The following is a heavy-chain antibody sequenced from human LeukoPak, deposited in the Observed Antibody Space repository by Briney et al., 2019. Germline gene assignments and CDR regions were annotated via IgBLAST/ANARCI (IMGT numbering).Heavy chain of an antibody. Sequence: SQTLSLTCAIFGDSVSSTSAAWNWIRQSPSRGLEWLGRTYYRSKWYNDYAVSVQSRVNINPDTSKNQFSLHLHSVTPEDTAVYYCAREWEAAPGSFSVSLDYWGQGTLVTVSS. CDR1: GDSVSSTSAA. CDR2: TYYRSKWYN. D-gene: IGHD6-6*01. J-gene: IGHJ4*02. CDR3: AREWEAAPGSFSVSLDY. V-gene: IGHV6-1*01.